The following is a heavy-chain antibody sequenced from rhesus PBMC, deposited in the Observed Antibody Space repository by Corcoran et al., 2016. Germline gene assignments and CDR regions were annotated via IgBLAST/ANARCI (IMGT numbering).Heavy chain of an antibody. CDR1: GFTFDDYA. J-gene: IGHJ6*01. D-gene: IGHD5-24*01. CDR3: ARVGTVSASGGGLDS. Sequence: EVQLVESGGGVVQPGGSLRLSCAASGFTFDDYAVGWVRQAPGKGLEWVSDISWNSGSTGYAAAVKGRFTISRDNAKNSLYLQMNRLRAEDTALYYCARVGTVSASGGGLDSWGQGVVVTVSS. CDR2: ISWNSGST. V-gene: IGHV3-78*01.